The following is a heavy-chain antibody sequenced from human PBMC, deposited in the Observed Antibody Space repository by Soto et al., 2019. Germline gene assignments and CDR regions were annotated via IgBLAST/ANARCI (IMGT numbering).Heavy chain of an antibody. D-gene: IGHD3-16*02. V-gene: IGHV3-30-3*01. CDR2: ISYDGSNK. CDR3: ATVRGYRQDFDAFDI. J-gene: IGHJ3*02. Sequence: QVQLVESGGGVVQPGRSLRLSCVASGFSFSNYAMHWVRQAPDKGLEWVAVISYDGSNKYYADSVKGRFTISRDNSKNTLYLQMNNLRTEDTAVYYCATVRGYRQDFDAFDIWGQGTMVTVSS. CDR1: GFSFSNYA.